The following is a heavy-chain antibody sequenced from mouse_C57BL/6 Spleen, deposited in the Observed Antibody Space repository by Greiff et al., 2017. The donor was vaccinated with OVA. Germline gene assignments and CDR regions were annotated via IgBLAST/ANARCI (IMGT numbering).Heavy chain of an antibody. D-gene: IGHD4-1*01. CDR1: GFPFSSYG. J-gene: IGHJ4*01. CDR2: ISSGGSFT. V-gene: IGHV5-6*01. CDR3: ARHRANWDDAMDY. Sequence: EVQLQEPGGDLVKPGGSLKLSCAASGFPFSSYGMSWVRPTPDKRLEWVATISSGGSFTYYPDSAKARSPISRANAKNTLYLQMSSLKSEDTARYYCARHRANWDDAMDYWGQGTSVTVSS.